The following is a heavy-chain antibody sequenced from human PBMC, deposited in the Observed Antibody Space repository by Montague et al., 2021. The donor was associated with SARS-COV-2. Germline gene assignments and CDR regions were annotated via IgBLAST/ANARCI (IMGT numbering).Heavy chain of an antibody. Sequence: SETLSLTCAVYGGSFSGYYWSWIRQPPGEGLEWIGEISHSGSTSYNPSLKSRVTISVDTSKNQFSLKLSSATAADTAVYYCARVPYRLLFVPLSYGMDVWGQGTTVTVSS. CDR3: ARVPYRLLFVPLSYGMDV. CDR1: GGSFSGYY. CDR2: ISHSGST. D-gene: IGHD2-2*01. J-gene: IGHJ6*02. V-gene: IGHV4-34*01.